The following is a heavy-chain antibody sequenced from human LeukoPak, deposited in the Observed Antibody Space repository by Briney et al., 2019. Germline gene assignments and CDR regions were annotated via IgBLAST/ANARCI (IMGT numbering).Heavy chain of an antibody. J-gene: IGHJ3*02. D-gene: IGHD6-13*01. CDR1: GGSISSGGYY. Sequence: SQTLSLTCTVSGGSISSGGYYWSWIRQPPGKGLEWIGYIYHSGSTYYNPSLKSRVTISVDGSKNQFSLKLSSVTAADTAVYYCAREQPRDLDAFDIWGQGTMVTVSS. CDR3: AREQPRDLDAFDI. V-gene: IGHV4-30-2*01. CDR2: IYHSGST.